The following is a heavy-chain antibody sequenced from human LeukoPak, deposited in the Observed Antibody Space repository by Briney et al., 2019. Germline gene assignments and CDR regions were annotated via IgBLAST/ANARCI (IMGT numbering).Heavy chain of an antibody. Sequence: ASVKVSCKASGYTFTSYDINWVRQATGQGLEWMGWMNPNSGNTGYAQKFQGRVTMTRNTSISTAYMELSSLRSEDTAVYYCARGSPHYDFWSGYYTGIDYWGQGTLVTVSS. CDR2: MNPNSGNT. CDR1: GYTFTSYD. J-gene: IGHJ4*02. V-gene: IGHV1-8*01. D-gene: IGHD3-3*01. CDR3: ARGSPHYDFWSGYYTGIDY.